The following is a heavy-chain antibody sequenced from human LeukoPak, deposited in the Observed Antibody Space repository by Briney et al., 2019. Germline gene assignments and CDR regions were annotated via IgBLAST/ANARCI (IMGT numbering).Heavy chain of an antibody. J-gene: IGHJ4*02. CDR1: GFTFSTYV. V-gene: IGHV3-49*04. Sequence: QAGGSLRLSCAASGFTFSTYVMSWVRQAPGKGLEWVGFIRSNLYGGTPEYAASVKGRFTISRDDSNSIAYLEMDSLKTDDTAVYYCTRDQTPYYWGQGTLVTVSS. CDR3: TRDQTPYY. CDR2: IRSNLYGGTP.